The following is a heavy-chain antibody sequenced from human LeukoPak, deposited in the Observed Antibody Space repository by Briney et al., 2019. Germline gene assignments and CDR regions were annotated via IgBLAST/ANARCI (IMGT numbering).Heavy chain of an antibody. Sequence: ASVKVSCKASGGTFSSYAISWVRQAPGQGLEWMGGIIPTFGTANYAQKFQGRVTMTRDTSTSTVYMELSSLRSEDTAVYYCASPGYSSGWSRAEYFQHWGQGTLVTVSS. CDR1: GGTFSSYA. J-gene: IGHJ1*01. V-gene: IGHV1-69*05. D-gene: IGHD6-19*01. CDR3: ASPGYSSGWSRAEYFQH. CDR2: IIPTFGTA.